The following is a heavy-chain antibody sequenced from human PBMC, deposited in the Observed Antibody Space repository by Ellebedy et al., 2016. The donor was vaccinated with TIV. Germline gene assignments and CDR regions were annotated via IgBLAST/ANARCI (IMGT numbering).Heavy chain of an antibody. J-gene: IGHJ5*02. CDR2: INDSGTT. Sequence: SETLSLXXAVYGGSFSGYYWTWIRQAPGKGLEWIGEINDSGTTNYNPSLKSRVTISVDTSKNQFSLKLTSVTAADTAVYYCARGSWFDPWGQGTLVTVSS. CDR3: ARGSWFDP. V-gene: IGHV4-34*01. CDR1: GGSFSGYY.